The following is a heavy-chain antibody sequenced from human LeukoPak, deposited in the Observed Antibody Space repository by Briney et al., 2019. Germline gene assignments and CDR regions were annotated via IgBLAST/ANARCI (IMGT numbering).Heavy chain of an antibody. CDR1: GFTFNIYG. Sequence: GGSLRLSCAASGFTFNIYGMHWIRQAPGKGLEWVAVIWYDGSNKYYADSVKGRFTISRDNSKNTLYLQMNSLRAEDTAVYYCARDPTNYYDSSGYYPFFDYWGQGTLVTVSS. D-gene: IGHD3-22*01. CDR2: IWYDGSNK. J-gene: IGHJ4*02. V-gene: IGHV3-33*01. CDR3: ARDPTNYYDSSGYYPFFDY.